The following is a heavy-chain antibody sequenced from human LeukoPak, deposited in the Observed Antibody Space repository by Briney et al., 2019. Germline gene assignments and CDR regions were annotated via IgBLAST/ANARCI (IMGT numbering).Heavy chain of an antibody. V-gene: IGHV1-18*01. D-gene: IGHD1-26*01. CDR2: ISAYNGNT. J-gene: IGHJ3*02. CDR1: GYTFVSHG. CDR3: ARVVGVTDAFDI. Sequence: ASVKVSCKAAGYTFVSHGISWVRLAPGQGLEWMGWISAYNGNTNYAQKLQGRVTMTTDTSTSTAYMELRSLRSDDTAVYYCARVVGVTDAFDIWGQGTMVTVSS.